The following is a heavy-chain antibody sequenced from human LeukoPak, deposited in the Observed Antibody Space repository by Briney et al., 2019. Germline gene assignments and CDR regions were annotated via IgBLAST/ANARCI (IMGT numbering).Heavy chain of an antibody. CDR3: AHHRAATPDY. D-gene: IGHD2-15*01. V-gene: IGHV2-5*01. CDR1: GFSLRASGGG. J-gene: IGHJ4*02. Sequence: SGPTVVKPTQTLTLTCTFSGFSLRASGGGVGWIRQPPGKALEWLALCYLNDEKSYSPSLNSRLTITKKTSKNQVVPTMTNMAPVDTATYYCAHHRAATPDYWGQGTLVTVSS. CDR2: CYLNDEK.